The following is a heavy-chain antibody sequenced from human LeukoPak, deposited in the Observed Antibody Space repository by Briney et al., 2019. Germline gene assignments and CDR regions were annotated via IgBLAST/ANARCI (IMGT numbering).Heavy chain of an antibody. CDR1: GFTVSSNY. CDR2: ISYDGSNK. Sequence: GGSLRLSCAASGFTVSSNYMNWVRQAPGKGLEWVAVISYDGSNKYYADSVKGRFTISRDNSKNTLYLQMNSLRAEDTAVYYCARGLTYYYDSSGWGLDPWGQGTLVTVSS. CDR3: ARGLTYYYDSSGWGLDP. V-gene: IGHV3-30-3*01. D-gene: IGHD3-22*01. J-gene: IGHJ5*02.